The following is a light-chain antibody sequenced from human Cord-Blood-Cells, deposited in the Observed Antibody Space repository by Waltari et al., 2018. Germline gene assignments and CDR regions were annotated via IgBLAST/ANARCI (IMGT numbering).Light chain of an antibody. Sequence: QSALTQPASVSGSPGQSITISCTGTSRDVGGYNYVSLYQQHPGKAPKLMIYDVSKRPSGVSNRFSGSKSGNTASLTISGLQAEDEADYYCSSYTSSSTFGVFGGGTKLTVL. CDR2: DVS. CDR3: SSYTSSSTFGV. J-gene: IGLJ2*01. CDR1: SRDVGGYNY. V-gene: IGLV2-14*01.